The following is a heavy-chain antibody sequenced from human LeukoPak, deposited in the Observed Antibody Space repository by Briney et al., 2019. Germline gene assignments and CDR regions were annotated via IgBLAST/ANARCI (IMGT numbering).Heavy chain of an antibody. CDR1: GFTFDDYA. CDR3: AKDISSSSSSLVLSY. D-gene: IGHD6-13*01. V-gene: IGHV3-9*01. CDR2: ISWNSGSI. Sequence: GGSLRLSCAASGFTFDDYAMHWVRQAPGKGLEWVSGISWNSGSIGYADSVKGRFTISRDNAKNSLYLQMNSLRAEDTALYYCAKDISSSSSSLVLSYWGQGTLVTVSS. J-gene: IGHJ4*02.